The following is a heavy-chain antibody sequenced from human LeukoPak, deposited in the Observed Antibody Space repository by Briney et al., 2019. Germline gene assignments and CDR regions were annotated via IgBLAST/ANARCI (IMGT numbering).Heavy chain of an antibody. CDR2: IKPDGGHQ. D-gene: IGHD2-15*01. Sequence: PSETLSLTCAVDGGSLSGYYWSWIRQPPGKGLEWVANIKPDGGHQNYVDSVKGRFTISRDNAKNSLYLQMNSLRAEDTAIYYCASTFPYCGGGSCALGGQGTLVTVSS. CDR1: GGSLSGYY. V-gene: IGHV3-7*01. J-gene: IGHJ4*02. CDR3: ASTFPYCGGGSCAL.